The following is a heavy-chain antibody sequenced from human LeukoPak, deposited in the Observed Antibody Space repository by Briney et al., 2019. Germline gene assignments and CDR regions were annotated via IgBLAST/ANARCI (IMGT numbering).Heavy chain of an antibody. CDR1: GASISSSS. D-gene: IGHD2-15*01. V-gene: IGHV4-59*08. J-gene: IGHJ6*03. CDR3: ARQVFSAKFRNLLYSYMDV. CDR2: ISYTGKT. Sequence: PSETLSLTCTVSGASISSSSWTWIRQSPAKGLESIGYISYTGKTKYKASFDGRVTMSIDTSKSQFSLNLSSVTAADTAVYYCARQVFSAKFRNLLYSYMDVWGKGSTVIVS.